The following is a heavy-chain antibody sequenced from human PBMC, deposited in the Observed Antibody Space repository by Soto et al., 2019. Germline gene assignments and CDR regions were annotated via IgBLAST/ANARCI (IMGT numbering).Heavy chain of an antibody. D-gene: IGHD6-6*01. J-gene: IGHJ4*02. CDR2: ISGNGDTT. V-gene: IGHV3-23*01. CDR3: AKRSPPSDGELFGRPKD. Sequence: VQLLESGGGLVQPGGSLRLSCGGSGFTFSSYAMIWVRQAPGKGLEWVSGISGNGDTTYYADSLKGRFSISRDNSKTTVYLQMNILRAEDTAVYYCAKRSPPSDGELFGRPKDWGQGTLVTVSS. CDR1: GFTFSSYA.